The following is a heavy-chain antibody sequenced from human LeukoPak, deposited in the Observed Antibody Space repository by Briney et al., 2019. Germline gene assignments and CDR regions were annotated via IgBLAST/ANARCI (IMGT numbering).Heavy chain of an antibody. D-gene: IGHD1-26*01. CDR1: GFIFSTYA. J-gene: IGHJ4*02. CDR2: ISSNGGST. CDR3: ARRGSYYGDSMDC. V-gene: IGHV3-64*01. Sequence: PGGSLRLSCVASGFIFSTYAMHWVRQAPGKGLEYVSAISSNGGSTYYANSVKGRFTISRDNSKNTLYLQMGSLRAEDMAVYYCARRGSYYGDSMDCWGQGTLVTVSS.